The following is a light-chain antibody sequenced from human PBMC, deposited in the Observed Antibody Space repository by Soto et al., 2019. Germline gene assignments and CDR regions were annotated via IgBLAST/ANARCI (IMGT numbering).Light chain of an antibody. V-gene: IGKV3-20*02. J-gene: IGKJ1*01. CDR2: GAS. CDR1: QSVSSSY. Sequence: EIVLIGKRTTVDLSPGERGTLWCRASQSVSSSYLAWYQQKPGQAPRLLIYGASSRAACIPAKFNGSWSGTHFTLANPLVGPKGLPVQQCRHRPPGPWTFGQGTKVDIK. CDR3: RHRPPGPWT.